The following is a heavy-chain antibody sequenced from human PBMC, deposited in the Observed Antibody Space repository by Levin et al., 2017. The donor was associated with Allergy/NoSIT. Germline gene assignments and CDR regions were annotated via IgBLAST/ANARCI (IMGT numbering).Heavy chain of an antibody. Sequence: GGSLRLSCAASGFIFTNYAMSWVRQAPGKGLEWVSSTSGSGATTYYADSVKGRFTISRDNTKNTLYLQMDRLRAEDTAFYYCAKDRSFGYSTLPHDAFDVWGQGTMVTVSS. CDR3: AKDRSFGYSTLPHDAFDV. CDR1: GFIFTNYA. J-gene: IGHJ3*01. CDR2: TSGSGATT. V-gene: IGHV3-23*01. D-gene: IGHD4-11*01.